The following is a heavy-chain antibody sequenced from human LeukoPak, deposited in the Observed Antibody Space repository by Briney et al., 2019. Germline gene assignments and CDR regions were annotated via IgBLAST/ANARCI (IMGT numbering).Heavy chain of an antibody. D-gene: IGHD6-19*01. CDR2: MYYSGST. CDR1: GVSISSYY. CDR3: ARSIVVAGVISDFYYYGMDV. V-gene: IGHV4-59*08. Sequence: SETLSLTCTVSGVSISSYYWSWIRQPPGKGLEWIGYMYYSGSTNYNPSLKSRVTISLHTSKKQFSLRLTSVTAADTAVYYCARSIVVAGVISDFYYYGMDVWGQGTTVTVSS. J-gene: IGHJ6*02.